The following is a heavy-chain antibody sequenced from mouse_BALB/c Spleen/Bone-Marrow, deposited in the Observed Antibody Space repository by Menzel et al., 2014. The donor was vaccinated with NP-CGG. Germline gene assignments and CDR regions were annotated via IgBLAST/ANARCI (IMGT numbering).Heavy chain of an antibody. V-gene: IGHV1S81*02. D-gene: IGHD1-2*01. J-gene: IGHJ1*01. CDR1: GYTFTYYF. CDR2: INPSNDTP. CDR3: TRSGYYGYGWYFDV. Sequence: VKLQESGAELVKPGASVKLSCRVSGYTFTYYFVYWVKQRPGQGLEWIGEINPSNDTPNFNEKFKSKATLTVDKSSSTAYMQLSSLTSEDSAVYYCTRSGYYGYGWYFDVWGAGTTVTVSS.